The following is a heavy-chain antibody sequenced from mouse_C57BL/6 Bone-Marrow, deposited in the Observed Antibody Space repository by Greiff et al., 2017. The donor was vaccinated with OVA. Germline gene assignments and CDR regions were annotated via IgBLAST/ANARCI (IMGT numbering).Heavy chain of an antibody. D-gene: IGHD2-1*01. V-gene: IGHV1-81*01. CDR3: ARSALLCLDY. Sequence: QGQLQQSGAELARPGASVKLSCKASGYTFTSYGISWVQQSPGQGLEWIGEIHPRSGNTSYNEKSTVKATLTADKSTSTAYMESRGVTSEDSAVYFCARSALLCLDYWGQGTTLTVSA. CDR1: GYTFTSYG. CDR2: IHPRSGNT. J-gene: IGHJ2*01.